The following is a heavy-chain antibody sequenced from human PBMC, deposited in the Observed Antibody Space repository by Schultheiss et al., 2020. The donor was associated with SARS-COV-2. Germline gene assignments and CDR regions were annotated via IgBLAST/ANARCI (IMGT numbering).Heavy chain of an antibody. J-gene: IGHJ4*02. CDR2: ISYDGSNK. D-gene: IGHD4-11*01. CDR3: ARDLTTVTTADLGY. CDR1: GFTFSSYA. V-gene: IGHV3-30*03. Sequence: GGSLRLSCAASGFTFSSYAMSWVRQAPGKGLEWVAVISYDGSNKYYADSVKGRFTISRDNSQNTLYLQMNSLTAEDTAVYYCARDLTTVTTADLGYWGQGTLVTVSS.